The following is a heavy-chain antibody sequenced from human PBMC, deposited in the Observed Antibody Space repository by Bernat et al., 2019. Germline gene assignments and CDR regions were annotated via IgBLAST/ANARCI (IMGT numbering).Heavy chain of an antibody. CDR3: ASLKIHYAEAFDI. Sequence: VQLVESGGGLVKPGGSLRLSCAASGFTFSSYSMNWVRQAPGKGLEWIGSIYYSGSTYYNPSLKSRVTISVDTSKNQFSLKLSSVTAADTAVYYCASLKIHYAEAFDIWGQGTMVTVSS. J-gene: IGHJ3*02. CDR2: IYYSGST. D-gene: IGHD2-2*01. V-gene: IGHV4-59*05. CDR1: GFTFSSYSMN.